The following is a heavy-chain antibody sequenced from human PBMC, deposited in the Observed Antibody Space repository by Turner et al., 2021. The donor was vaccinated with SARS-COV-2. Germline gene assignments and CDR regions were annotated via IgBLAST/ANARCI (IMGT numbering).Heavy chain of an antibody. V-gene: IGHV3-7*03. J-gene: IGHJ5*02. CDR2: INQDGSDK. CDR1: GFPFSSYW. CDR3: ARDRPQYYDFWSGYWWFDP. Sequence: EVQLVESGGGLVQPGGSLRLSCAASGFPFSSYWMSWVRQAPGKGLEWVANINQDGSDKYYVDSVKGRFTISRDNAKNSLYLQMNSLRAEDTAVYYCARDRPQYYDFWSGYWWFDPWGQGTLVTVSS. D-gene: IGHD3-3*01.